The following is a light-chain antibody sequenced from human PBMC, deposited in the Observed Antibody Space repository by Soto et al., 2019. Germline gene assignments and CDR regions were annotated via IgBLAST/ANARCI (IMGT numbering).Light chain of an antibody. CDR3: SSYSSSSPPNYV. CDR1: SSDVGGYNY. J-gene: IGLJ1*01. Sequence: QSALTQPASVSGSPGQSITISCTGTSSDVGGYNYVSWYQQHPGTAPKLIIYDVDNRPSGVSSRFSGSKSGNTASLTISGLQADDEADYYCSSYSSSSPPNYVFGTGTKVTVL. CDR2: DVD. V-gene: IGLV2-14*01.